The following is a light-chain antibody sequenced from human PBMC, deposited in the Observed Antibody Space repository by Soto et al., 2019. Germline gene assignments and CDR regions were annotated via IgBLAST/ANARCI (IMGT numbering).Light chain of an antibody. CDR1: QSLLHSNGYNY. CDR2: LGS. J-gene: IGKJ3*01. V-gene: IGKV2-28*01. CDR3: MQALQRGT. Sequence: DIVMTQSPLSLPVTPGEPASISCRSSQSLLHSNGYNYLDWYLQKPGQSPQLLIYLGSNRASGVPDRVSGSGSGTDFTLNISRVEAEDVGVYYCMQALQRGTFGPGTKVDIK.